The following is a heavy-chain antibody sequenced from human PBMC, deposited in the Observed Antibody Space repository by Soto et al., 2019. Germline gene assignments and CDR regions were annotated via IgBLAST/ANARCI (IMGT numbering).Heavy chain of an antibody. CDR1: GFSPTSGVD. CDR3: AHIDPEIVTVGGHGGFDY. Sequence: QINSKVSGPTLMRPPQTLTQTCTFAGFSPTSGVDVGWIRQPPGKALEWLALIYWDDDKRYSPSLKNRLTITKDTSKNQVVLTMSNVGPVDTATYFCAHIDPEIVTVGGHGGFDYWGQGTLVTVSS. D-gene: IGHD5-12*01. CDR2: IYWDDDK. V-gene: IGHV2-5*02. J-gene: IGHJ4*02.